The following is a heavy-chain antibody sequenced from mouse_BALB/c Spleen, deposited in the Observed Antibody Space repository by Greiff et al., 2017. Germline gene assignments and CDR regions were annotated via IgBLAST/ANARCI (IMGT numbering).Heavy chain of an antibody. CDR1: GDSITSGY. Sequence: EVKLQESGPSLVKPSQTLSLTCSVTGDSITSGYWNWIRKFPGNKLEYMGYISYSGSTYYNPSLKSRISITRDTSKNQYYLQLNSVTTEDTATYYCARYPEILYGSSYYAMDYWGQGTSVTVSS. J-gene: IGHJ4*01. CDR3: ARYPEILYGSSYYAMDY. D-gene: IGHD1-1*01. V-gene: IGHV3-8*02. CDR2: ISYSGST.